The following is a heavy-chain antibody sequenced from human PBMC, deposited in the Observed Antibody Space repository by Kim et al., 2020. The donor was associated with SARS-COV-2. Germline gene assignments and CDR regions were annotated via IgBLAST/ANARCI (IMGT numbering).Heavy chain of an antibody. D-gene: IGHD6-13*01. CDR2: IWYDGSNK. CDR3: ARDRRIAAAVTPFDY. Sequence: GGSLRLSCAASGFTFSSYGMHWVRQAPGKGLEWVAVIWYDGSNKYYADSVKGRFTISRDNSKNTLYLQMNSLRAEDTAVYYCARDRRIAAAVTPFDYWGQGTLVTVSS. J-gene: IGHJ4*02. V-gene: IGHV3-33*01. CDR1: GFTFSSYG.